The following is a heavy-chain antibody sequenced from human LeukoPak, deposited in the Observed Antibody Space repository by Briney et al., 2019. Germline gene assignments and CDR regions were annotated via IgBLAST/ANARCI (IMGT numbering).Heavy chain of an antibody. CDR1: GGSIRSYY. J-gene: IGHJ2*01. CDR2: IYYSGST. CDR3: ARVYYSNTYDYWYFDL. D-gene: IGHD6-13*01. V-gene: IGHV4-59*01. Sequence: PSETLSLTCTVSGGSIRSYYWSWIRQPPGKGLEWIAYIYYSGSTNYNPSLKSRVAISVDTSKNQFSLKLSSVTAADTAVYYCARVYYSNTYDYWYFDLWGRGTLVTVSS.